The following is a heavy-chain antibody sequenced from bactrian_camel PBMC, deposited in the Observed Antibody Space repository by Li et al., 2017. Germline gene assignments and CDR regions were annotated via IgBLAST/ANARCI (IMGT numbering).Heavy chain of an antibody. Sequence: VQLVESGGGLVQPGGSLKLSCAASGFTFSSSAMSWVRQAPGKGLEWVSGTTSGGSTYYADSVKGRFTISRDNAKNTVYLQMNSLKSEDTALYYCATQDGISWWSEHWGQGTQVPSP. CDR1: GFTFSSSA. CDR2: TTSGGST. D-gene: IGHD6*01. V-gene: IGHV3S40*01. J-gene: IGHJ4*01. CDR3: ATQDGISWWSEH.